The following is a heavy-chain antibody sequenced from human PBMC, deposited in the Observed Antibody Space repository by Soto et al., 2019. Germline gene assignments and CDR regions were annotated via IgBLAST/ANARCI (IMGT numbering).Heavy chain of an antibody. Sequence: ASVKVSCKASGYTFSDYIHWVRQAPGQGLEWMGWINPNSGGTRYAPKFQGGVTMTRDTSITTAYMELSRLRSGDTAVYYCAREPATAKPEGVDFWGQGTLVTVSS. D-gene: IGHD1-1*01. V-gene: IGHV1-2*02. CDR2: INPNSGGT. J-gene: IGHJ4*02. CDR1: GYTFSDY. CDR3: AREPATAKPEGVDF.